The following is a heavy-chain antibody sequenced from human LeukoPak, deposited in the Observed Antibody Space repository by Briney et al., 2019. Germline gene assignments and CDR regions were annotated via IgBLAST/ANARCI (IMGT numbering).Heavy chain of an antibody. CDR1: GFTFNSYA. J-gene: IGHJ4*02. D-gene: IGHD3-22*01. CDR3: AKTLPTMIVVVITSGIVYFDY. Sequence: GGSLRLSCAVSGFTFNSYAMSWVRQAPGKGLEWVSGISGSSSSTYYADSVKGRFTISRDNSRNTLYLQMNSLRAEDTAVYYCAKTLPTMIVVVITSGIVYFDYWGRGTLVTVSS. V-gene: IGHV3-23*01. CDR2: ISGSSSST.